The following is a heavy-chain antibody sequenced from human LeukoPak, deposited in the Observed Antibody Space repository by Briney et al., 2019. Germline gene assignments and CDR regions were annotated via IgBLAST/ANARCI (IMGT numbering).Heavy chain of an antibody. J-gene: IGHJ4*02. Sequence: GASVKVSCKASGYTFTSYDINWVRQATGQGLEWMGWMNPNSGNTGYAQKFQGRVTMTRNTSISTAYMELSSLRSEDTAVYYCASGYYYDSSGYLPDHYWGQGNLVTVSS. CDR3: ASGYYYDSSGYLPDHY. D-gene: IGHD3-22*01. CDR1: GYTFTSYD. CDR2: MNPNSGNT. V-gene: IGHV1-8*01.